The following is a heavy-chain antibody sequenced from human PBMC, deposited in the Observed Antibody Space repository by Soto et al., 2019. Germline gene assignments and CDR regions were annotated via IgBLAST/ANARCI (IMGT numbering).Heavy chain of an antibody. Sequence: PGGSLRLSCASSGFTFSSCSMNWVCQAPGKGLEWVSFISGSGDTKYYADSVKGRFTISRDNAKNSLYLQMSSLRDEDTAVYYCAKYCSSDVCFDYWGQGTLVTVSS. CDR1: GFTFSSCS. CDR3: AKYCSSDVCFDY. CDR2: ISGSGDTK. J-gene: IGHJ4*02. V-gene: IGHV3-48*02. D-gene: IGHD2-8*01.